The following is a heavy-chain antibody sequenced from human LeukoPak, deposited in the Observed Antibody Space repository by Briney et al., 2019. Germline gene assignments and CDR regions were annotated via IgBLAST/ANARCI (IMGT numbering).Heavy chain of an antibody. Sequence: GGSLRLSCAASGFTVSSNYMSWVRHAPGKGLEWVSVIYSGGSTYYADSVKGRFTISRDNSKNTLYLQVNSLRAEDTAVYYCARGHNFGRLHPFDYWGQGTLVTVSS. J-gene: IGHJ4*02. CDR3: ARGHNFGRLHPFDY. CDR2: IYSGGST. CDR1: GFTVSSNY. V-gene: IGHV3-66*01. D-gene: IGHD3-9*01.